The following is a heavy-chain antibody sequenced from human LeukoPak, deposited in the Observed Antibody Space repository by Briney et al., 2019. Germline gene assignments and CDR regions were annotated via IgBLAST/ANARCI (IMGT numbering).Heavy chain of an antibody. Sequence: SETLSLTCAVYGGSFSGYYWSWIRQPPGKGLEWIGEINHSGSTNYNPSLKSRVTISVDTSKNQFSLKLSSVTAADTAVYYCVRKSGSYYNSSADYWGQGTLVTVSS. CDR2: INHSGST. V-gene: IGHV4-34*01. D-gene: IGHD3-10*01. CDR1: GGSFSGYY. J-gene: IGHJ4*02. CDR3: VRKSGSYYNSSADY.